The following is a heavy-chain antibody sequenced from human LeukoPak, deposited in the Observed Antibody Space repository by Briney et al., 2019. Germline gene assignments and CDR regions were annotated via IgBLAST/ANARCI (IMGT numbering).Heavy chain of an antibody. CDR1: GGAIIPFY. V-gene: IGHV4-4*07. J-gene: IGHJ5*02. D-gene: IGHD3-22*01. CDR3: AKDYYDSSEGWFDP. CDR2: IYSSGST. Sequence: SETLSLTCSVSGGAIIPFYWNWIRRPAGRGLEGMGRIYSSGSTKYNPSLKSRVTMSVDTSKNQFSLKLSSVTAADTAVYYCAKDYYDSSEGWFDPWGQGTLVTVSS.